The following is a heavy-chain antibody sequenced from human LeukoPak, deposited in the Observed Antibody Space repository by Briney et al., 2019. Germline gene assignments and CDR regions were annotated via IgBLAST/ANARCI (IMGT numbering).Heavy chain of an antibody. J-gene: IGHJ4*02. CDR1: GVTFSSYS. CDR3: ARDKYCSDTNCYGTSFEY. Sequence: PGRSLRLSCAASGVTFSSYSMNWVRGAPGKGLVWVSYVSSSSSRIYYADTVKGRFIVSRDNDKNSLLLHITSLSDEDTAVYYCARDKYCSDTNCYGTSFEYWGQGTLVTVSS. D-gene: IGHD2-2*01. CDR2: VSSSSSRI. V-gene: IGHV3-48*02.